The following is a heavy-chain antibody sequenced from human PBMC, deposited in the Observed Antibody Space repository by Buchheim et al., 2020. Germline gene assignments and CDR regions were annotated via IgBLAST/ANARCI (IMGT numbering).Heavy chain of an antibody. CDR3: ARVRSGYYVDY. CDR2: ITHTSGTI. Sequence: EVQLVESGGGLVQPGGSLRLSCAASGFTLSSYSMNWVRQAPGKGLEWVSYITHTSGTIYYAYSVKVRFTISRDNAKNSLYLQMNSRGGEDTAVYYCARVRSGYYVDYWGQGTL. D-gene: IGHD3-3*01. J-gene: IGHJ4*02. CDR1: GFTLSSYS. V-gene: IGHV3-48*01.